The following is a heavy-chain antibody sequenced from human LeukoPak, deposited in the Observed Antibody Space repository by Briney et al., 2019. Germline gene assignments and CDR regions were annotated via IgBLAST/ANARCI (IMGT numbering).Heavy chain of an antibody. CDR2: ISSSGSTI. CDR3: ARESYSSRQQFDY. D-gene: IGHD6-13*01. Sequence: PGGSLRLSCAVSGFTFSDYYMSWIRQAPGKGLEWVSYISSSGSTIYYADSVEGRFTISRDNAKNSLYLQMNSLRAEDTAVYYCARESYSSRQQFDYWGQGTLVTVSS. J-gene: IGHJ4*02. V-gene: IGHV3-11*01. CDR1: GFTFSDYY.